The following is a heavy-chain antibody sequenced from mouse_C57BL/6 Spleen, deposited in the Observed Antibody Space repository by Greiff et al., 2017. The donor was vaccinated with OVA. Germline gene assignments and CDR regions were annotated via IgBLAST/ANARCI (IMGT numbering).Heavy chain of an antibody. V-gene: IGHV7-3*01. Sequence: EVQRVESGGGLVQPGGSLSLSCAASGFTFTDYYMSWVRQPPGKALEWLGFIRNKANGYTTEYSASVKGRFTISRDKSQSILYLQMNALRAEDSATYYCARWTYYNWYFDVWGTGTTVTVSS. CDR1: GFTFTDYY. D-gene: IGHD1-1*01. CDR2: IRNKANGYTT. CDR3: ARWTYYNWYFDV. J-gene: IGHJ1*03.